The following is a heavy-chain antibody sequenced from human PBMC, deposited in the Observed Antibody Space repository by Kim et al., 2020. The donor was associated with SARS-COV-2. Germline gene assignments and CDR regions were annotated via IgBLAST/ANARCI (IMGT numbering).Heavy chain of an antibody. CDR3: ARDDYGAPANP. J-gene: IGHJ5*02. D-gene: IGHD4-17*01. Sequence: GGSLRLSCAASGFTFSSYSMNWVRQAPGKGLEWVSYISSSSSTIYYADSVKGRFTISRDNAKNSLYLQMNSLRAEDTAVYYCARDDYGAPANPWGQGTLVTVSS. CDR2: ISSSSSTI. V-gene: IGHV3-48*04. CDR1: GFTFSSYS.